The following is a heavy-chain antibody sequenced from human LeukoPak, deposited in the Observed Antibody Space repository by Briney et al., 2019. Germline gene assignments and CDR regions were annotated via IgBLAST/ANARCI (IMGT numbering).Heavy chain of an antibody. J-gene: IGHJ5*02. V-gene: IGHV1-18*01. CDR3: ARGRRYCSGGSCPNWFDP. Sequence: GASVKVSCKASGYTFTSYGISWVRQAPGQGLEWMGWISAYNGNTNYAQKLQGRVTMTTDTSTSTTYMELRSLRSDDTAVYYCARGRRYCSGGSCPNWFDPWGQGTLVTVSS. D-gene: IGHD2-15*01. CDR1: GYTFTSYG. CDR2: ISAYNGNT.